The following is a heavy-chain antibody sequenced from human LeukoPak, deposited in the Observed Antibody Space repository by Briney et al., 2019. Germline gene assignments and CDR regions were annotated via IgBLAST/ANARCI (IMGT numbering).Heavy chain of an antibody. Sequence: SETLSLTCTVSGGSISSYYWTWIRQPPGKGLEWIGYITYGGNTNYNPSLKSRVSISVDTSKNQFSLELTPVTAADTAVYYCARGIVRLKPPDYWGQGALVTVSS. CDR2: ITYGGNT. CDR3: ARGIVRLKPPDY. D-gene: IGHD3-22*01. CDR1: GGSISSYY. V-gene: IGHV4-59*01. J-gene: IGHJ4*02.